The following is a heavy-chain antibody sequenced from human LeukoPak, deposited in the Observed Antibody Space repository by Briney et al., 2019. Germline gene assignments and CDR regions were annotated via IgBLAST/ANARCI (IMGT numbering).Heavy chain of an antibody. CDR3: ARSTMIARGGAFDI. Sequence: PGGSLRLSCAASGFTFSTYSMNWVRQAPGKGLEWVSSISSSRSYIYYADSVKGRFTISRDNAKKSLYLQMNSLRVEDTALYYCARSTMIARGGAFDIWGQGTMVTVSS. V-gene: IGHV3-21*01. J-gene: IGHJ3*02. CDR2: ISSSRSYI. D-gene: IGHD3-22*01. CDR1: GFTFSTYS.